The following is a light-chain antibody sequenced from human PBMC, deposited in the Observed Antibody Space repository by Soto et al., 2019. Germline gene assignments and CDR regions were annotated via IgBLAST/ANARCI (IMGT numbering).Light chain of an antibody. CDR3: QQSFTTPQL. J-gene: IGKJ2*01. CDR1: QNIDKY. V-gene: IGKV1-39*01. CDR2: GAS. Sequence: DIQVTQSPSSMSASVGDRVSITCRTSQNIDKYVNWYQQKSGKAPELLIYGASSLQSGVSSRFSGSGSGTEFTLTITSLRPEDFATYYCQQSFTTPQLFGRGTKLAI.